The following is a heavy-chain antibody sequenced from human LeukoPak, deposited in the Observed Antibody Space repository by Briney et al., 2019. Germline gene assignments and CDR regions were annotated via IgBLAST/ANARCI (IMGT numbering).Heavy chain of an antibody. Sequence: GGSLRLSCAASEFTFSSYWMQWVRQAPGQGLMLVSRINTDGSSTSYADSVKGRFTISGDNAKNTLYLQMNSLRAEDTAVYYCARGGPRRGAYFDYWGQGTLVTVSS. CDR3: ARGGPRRGAYFDY. J-gene: IGHJ4*02. V-gene: IGHV3-74*01. CDR2: INTDGSST. CDR1: EFTFSSYW.